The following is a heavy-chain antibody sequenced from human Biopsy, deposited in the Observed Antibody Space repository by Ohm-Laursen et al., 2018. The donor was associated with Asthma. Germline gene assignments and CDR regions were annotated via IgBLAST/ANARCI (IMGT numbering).Heavy chain of an antibody. CDR1: GYNFISFA. CDR2: VNTGNGDT. J-gene: IGHJ3*01. D-gene: IGHD3-9*01. Sequence: SSVKVSCKASGYNFISFAIHWMRQAPGQRLEWMGWVNTGNGDTKYSQKFQGRVTITRDTSASTAYMELRSLRSEDTATYYCARTYYDFLTGQVKDVFGVWGQGTMVTVSS. CDR3: ARTYYDFLTGQVKDVFGV. V-gene: IGHV1-3*04.